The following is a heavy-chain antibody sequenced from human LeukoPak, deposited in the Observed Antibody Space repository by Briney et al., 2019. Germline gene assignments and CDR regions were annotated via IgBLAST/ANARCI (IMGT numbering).Heavy chain of an antibody. D-gene: IGHD3-22*01. CDR3: AKLQDFYDNSGYSYFDN. V-gene: IGHV3-74*01. J-gene: IGHJ4*02. Sequence: PGGSLRLSCAASGFTFDRYWMHWVRQTPGKRLVWVSRINQDGRYITYADSVQGRFTISRDDSKNTLYLHLSSLRVEDTAVYYCAKLQDFYDNSGYSYFDNWGQGTLVTVSS. CDR1: GFTFDRYW. CDR2: INQDGRYI.